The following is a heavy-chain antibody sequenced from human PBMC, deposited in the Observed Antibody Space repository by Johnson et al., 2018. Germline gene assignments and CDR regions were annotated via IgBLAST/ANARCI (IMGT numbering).Heavy chain of an antibody. J-gene: IGHJ6*02. V-gene: IGHV3-11*04. CDR2: ISSSGGTI. Sequence: QVQLVQSGGGLVKPGGSLRLSCAASAFTFSDYYMSWIRQAPGKGLEWVSYISSSGGTIYSADSVKGRFTISRDNAKNSLYLQMNSLRAEDTAVYYCWRDGSTYYYTMDVWGQGTTVTVSS. CDR3: WRDGSTYYYTMDV. CDR1: AFTFSDYY.